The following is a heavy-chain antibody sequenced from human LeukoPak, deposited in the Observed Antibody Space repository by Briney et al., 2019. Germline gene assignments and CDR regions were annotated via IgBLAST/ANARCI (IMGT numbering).Heavy chain of an antibody. CDR3: ARDQEYCTNGVCYSNWFDP. V-gene: IGHV1-2*02. D-gene: IGHD2-8*01. CDR2: INPNSGGT. Sequence: ASVKVSCKASGYTFTVYYMHWVRQAPGQALEWMGWINPNSGGTNYAQKFQGRVTMTRDTSITTAYMELSRLRSDDTAVYYCARDQEYCTNGVCYSNWFDPWGQGTLVTVSS. CDR1: GYTFTVYY. J-gene: IGHJ5*02.